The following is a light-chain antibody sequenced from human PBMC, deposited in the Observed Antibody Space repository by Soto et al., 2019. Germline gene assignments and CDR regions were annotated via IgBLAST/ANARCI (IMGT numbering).Light chain of an antibody. CDR2: DVS. Sequence: QYALTQPASVSASPGQSITISCTGTSSDVGDYNYVSWYQQHPGKAPKLMIYDVSNRPSGVSNRFSGSKSGNTASLTISGLQAEDEADYYCSSYTSSSTLYVFGTGTKLTVL. CDR3: SSYTSSSTLYV. J-gene: IGLJ1*01. CDR1: SSDVGDYNY. V-gene: IGLV2-14*01.